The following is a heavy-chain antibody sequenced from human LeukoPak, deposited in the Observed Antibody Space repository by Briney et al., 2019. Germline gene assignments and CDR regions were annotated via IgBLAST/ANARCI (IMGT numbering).Heavy chain of an antibody. V-gene: IGHV3-74*01. J-gene: IGHJ4*02. CDR3: ARVLGSGWPLTDY. Sequence: PGGSLRLSCATSGFTFSSHCMHWVRQLPGKGLVCVSVICGDGSVTNYVDSVKGRFTISRDNAKNTLYLQMNSLRAEDTAVYYCARVLGSGWPLTDYWGQGTLVTVSS. CDR1: GFTFSSHC. CDR2: ICGDGSVT. D-gene: IGHD6-19*01.